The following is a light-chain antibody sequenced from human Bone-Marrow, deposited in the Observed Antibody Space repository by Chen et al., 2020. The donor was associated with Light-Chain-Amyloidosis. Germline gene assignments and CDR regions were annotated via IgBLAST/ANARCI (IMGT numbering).Light chain of an antibody. Sequence: SYELTQPPSVSVSPGQTARITCSGDDLPTKYAYWYQQKPGQAPVVVIHRATERPSGISGRFSGSSSGTTATLTISGVQAEDEADYHCQSADSSGTYEVIFGGGTKLTVL. CDR3: QSADSSGTYEVI. J-gene: IGLJ2*01. CDR2: RAT. CDR1: DLPTKY. V-gene: IGLV3-25*03.